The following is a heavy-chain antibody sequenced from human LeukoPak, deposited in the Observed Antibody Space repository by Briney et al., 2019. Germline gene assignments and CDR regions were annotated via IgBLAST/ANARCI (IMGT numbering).Heavy chain of an antibody. CDR2: IYSGGST. CDR3: ARVGYSSGWRGFDY. Sequence: GGSLRFSCAASGFTVSSNYMSWVRQAPGKWLEWVSVIYSGGSTYYADSVKGRFTISRDNSKNTLYLQMNSLRAEDTAVYYCARVGYSSGWRGFDYWGQGTLVTVSS. J-gene: IGHJ4*02. CDR1: GFTVSSNY. V-gene: IGHV3-53*01. D-gene: IGHD6-19*01.